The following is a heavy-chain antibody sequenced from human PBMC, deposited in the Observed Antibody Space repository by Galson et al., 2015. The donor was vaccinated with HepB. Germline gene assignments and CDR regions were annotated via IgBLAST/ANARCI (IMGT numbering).Heavy chain of an antibody. CDR1: GYSFTSYW. V-gene: IGHV5-51*01. J-gene: IGHJ5*02. Sequence: QSGAEVKKPGESLKISCKGSGYSFTSYWIGWVRQMPGKGLEWMGIIYPGDPDTRYSPSFQGQVTISADKSISTAYLQWSSLKASDTAMYYCARHVGIYDFWSGYSFRDWFDPWGQGTLVTVSS. CDR3: ARHVGIYDFWSGYSFRDWFDP. D-gene: IGHD3-3*01. CDR2: IYPGDPDT.